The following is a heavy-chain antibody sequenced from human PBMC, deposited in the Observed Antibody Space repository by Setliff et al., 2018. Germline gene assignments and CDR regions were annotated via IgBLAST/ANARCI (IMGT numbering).Heavy chain of an antibody. CDR1: GFTFFSYT. CDR2: ITDDGGTT. D-gene: IGHD6-6*01. CDR3: AKSSGSSSSTNLEY. Sequence: PGGSLRLSCTTSGFTFFSYTMNWVRQAPGKGLEWVSAITDDGGTTHYAGSVKGRFTIARDNPNSTLYLQMNSLRVEDTALYYCAKSSGSSSSTNLEYLGPGTLVTVS. J-gene: IGHJ4*02. V-gene: IGHV3-23*01.